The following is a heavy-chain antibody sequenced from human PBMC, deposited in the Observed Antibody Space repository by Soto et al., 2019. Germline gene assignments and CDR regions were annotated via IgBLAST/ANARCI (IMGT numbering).Heavy chain of an antibody. CDR2: ISPRSTFR. Sequence: GGSLRLSCATSGFSISDSYMSWIRQAPGKGLEWISYISPRSTFRDYADSLKGRFTISRDSVKNSVYWQMNNLTADDTGVYYCARGGGGGLFDPWGQGSLVTVSS. J-gene: IGHJ5*02. CDR3: ARGGGGGLFDP. D-gene: IGHD2-21*01. V-gene: IGHV3-11*06. CDR1: GFSISDSY.